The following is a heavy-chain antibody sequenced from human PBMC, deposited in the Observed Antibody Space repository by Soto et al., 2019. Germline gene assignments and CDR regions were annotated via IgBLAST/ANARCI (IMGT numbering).Heavy chain of an antibody. J-gene: IGHJ3*01. CDR1: GFTFNRYW. CDR2: MNQDGSEK. D-gene: IGHD3-22*01. Sequence: SLRLSCAVSGFTFNRYWMTWVRQAPGKGLEWVANMNQDGSEKYYVDSVKGRFTISRDNAKNSLYLQMSSLRVEDTAVYYCARGDYYDTTGPFSDAFDVWGQGTKVTVSS. CDR3: ARGDYYDTTGPFSDAFDV. V-gene: IGHV3-7*04.